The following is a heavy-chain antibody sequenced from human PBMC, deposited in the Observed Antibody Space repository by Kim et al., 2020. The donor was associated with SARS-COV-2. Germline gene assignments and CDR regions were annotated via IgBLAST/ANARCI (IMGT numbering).Heavy chain of an antibody. J-gene: IGHJ5*02. CDR2: INAGSGDT. Sequence: ASVKVSCKASGYTFTSYALHWVRQAPGQRLQWMGWINAGSGDTKYSENFQGRVTITRDTSATTAYMELSSLRSEDTAVYYCARGPYYASGNYYPSGGNWFDPCGQGTLITVSS. D-gene: IGHD3-10*01. CDR3: ARGPYYASGNYYPSGGNWFDP. CDR1: GYTFTSYA. V-gene: IGHV1-3*01.